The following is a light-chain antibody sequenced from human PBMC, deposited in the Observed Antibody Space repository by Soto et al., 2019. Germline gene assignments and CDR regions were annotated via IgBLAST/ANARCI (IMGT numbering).Light chain of an antibody. CDR3: QQYGSSPT. J-gene: IGKJ1*01. Sequence: EIVLTQSPGTLSLSPGERATLSCRASQSVSSNYLAWYQQKPGQAPRLLIDGASSRATGIPDRFSGSGSGTDFTLTVSRLEPEDFAVYYCQQYGSSPTFGQGT. V-gene: IGKV3-20*01. CDR2: GAS. CDR1: QSVSSNY.